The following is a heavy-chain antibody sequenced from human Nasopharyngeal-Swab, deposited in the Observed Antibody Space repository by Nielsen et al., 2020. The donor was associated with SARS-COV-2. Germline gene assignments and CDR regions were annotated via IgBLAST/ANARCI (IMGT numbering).Heavy chain of an antibody. D-gene: IGHD5-18*01. Sequence: GGSLRLSCAASGFTFSSYGMHWVRQAPGKGLEWVAVIWYDGSNKYYADSVKGRFTISRDNSKNTLYLQMDSLRAEDTAVYYCARDKLWLRIFDYWGQGTLVTVSS. CDR2: IWYDGSNK. CDR1: GFTFSSYG. J-gene: IGHJ4*02. CDR3: ARDKLWLRIFDY. V-gene: IGHV3-33*01.